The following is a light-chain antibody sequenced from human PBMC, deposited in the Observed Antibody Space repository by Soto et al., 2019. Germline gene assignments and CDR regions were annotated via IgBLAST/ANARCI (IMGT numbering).Light chain of an antibody. CDR1: QSVSNH. J-gene: IGKJ5*01. CDR3: QKSGT. V-gene: IGKV3-11*01. CDR2: DAS. Sequence: EIVLTQSPATLSLSPGERATLSCRASQSVSNHLGWSQQKPLQAPRLLIYDASNRATATPARFSGSGSGTDFTLTISSLVPEDFAVYYCQKSGTFGQGTRLEIK.